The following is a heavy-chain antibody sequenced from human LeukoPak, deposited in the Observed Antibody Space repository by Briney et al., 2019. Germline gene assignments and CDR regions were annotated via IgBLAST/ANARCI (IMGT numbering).Heavy chain of an antibody. V-gene: IGHV3-23*01. Sequence: GGSLRLSCAASGFTFSSYAMSWVRQAPGKGLEWVSAISGSGGSTYYADSVKGRFTISRDNSKNTLYLQLNSLRAEDTAVYYCAKSLGSVWYGSDDAFDIWGQGTMVTVSS. CDR3: AKSLGSVWYGSDDAFDI. CDR1: GFTFSSYA. J-gene: IGHJ3*02. D-gene: IGHD6-19*01. CDR2: ISGSGGST.